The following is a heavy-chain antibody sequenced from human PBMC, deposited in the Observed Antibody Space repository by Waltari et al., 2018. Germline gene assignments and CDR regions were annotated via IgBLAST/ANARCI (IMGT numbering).Heavy chain of an antibody. V-gene: IGHV3-53*01. D-gene: IGHD5-12*01. CDR3: ARDARYASRAY. Sequence: EVQLVESGGGLIQPGGSLRLSCEASGFTVSSNYMSWVRQAPGKGREWVSVIYSGGSTYYADSVKGRFTISRDNSKNTLYLQMNSLRAEDTAVYYCARDARYASRAYWGQGTLVTVSS. J-gene: IGHJ4*02. CDR2: IYSGGST. CDR1: GFTVSSNY.